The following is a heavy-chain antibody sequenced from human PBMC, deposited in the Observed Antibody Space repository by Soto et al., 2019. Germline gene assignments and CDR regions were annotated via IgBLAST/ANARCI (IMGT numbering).Heavy chain of an antibody. CDR3: ARSQGSSTSLEIYYYYYYGMDV. CDR2: IITISGTA. V-gene: IGHV1-69*01. Sequence: QVQLVQSGAEVKKPGSSVKVSCKASGGTFSSYAISWVRQDPGQGLEWMGGIITISGTANYAQKFQGRVTITADEYTSTAYMELSSLRSEDTAVYYCARSQGSSTSLEIYYYYYYGMDVWGQGTTVTVSS. D-gene: IGHD2-2*01. CDR1: GGTFSSYA. J-gene: IGHJ6*02.